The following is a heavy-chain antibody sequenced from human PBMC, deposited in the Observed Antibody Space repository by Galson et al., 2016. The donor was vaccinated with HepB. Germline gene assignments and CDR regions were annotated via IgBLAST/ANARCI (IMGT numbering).Heavy chain of an antibody. V-gene: IGHV1-24*01. CDR3: ATVMSVRWGLPYLDY. D-gene: IGHD5-24*01. Sequence: SVKVSCKVSGFTLTELSMHWVRQAPGKGLEWLGGFDPEDGETIYAQKFQARVTMTEDTSTDTAYMELRSLISEDTAIYYCATVMSVRWGLPYLDYWGQGTLVTVSS. J-gene: IGHJ4*02. CDR1: GFTLTELS. CDR2: FDPEDGET.